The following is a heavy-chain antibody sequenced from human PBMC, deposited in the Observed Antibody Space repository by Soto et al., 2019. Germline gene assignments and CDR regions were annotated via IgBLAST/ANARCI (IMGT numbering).Heavy chain of an antibody. V-gene: IGHV3-21*01. CDR3: ARDRYGGYDYDD. Sequence: PGGSLRLSCAASGFTFITYSMNWVRQAPGKGLEWVSSITGSGSSIFYADSVKGRFTISRDNAKNSLYLQMNNLRAEDTAVYYCARDRYGGYDYDDWGQGTLVTVSS. J-gene: IGHJ4*02. CDR1: GFTFITYS. CDR2: ITGSGSSI. D-gene: IGHD5-12*01.